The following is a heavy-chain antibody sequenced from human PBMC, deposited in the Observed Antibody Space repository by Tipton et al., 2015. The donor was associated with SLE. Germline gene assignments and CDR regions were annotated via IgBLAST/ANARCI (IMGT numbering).Heavy chain of an antibody. CDR2: ISSSSSYI. CDR1: CGSISSYY. CDR3: ARGDSWSGMDV. Sequence: LSLTCTVSCGSISSYYWRWIRQSPGKGLEWVSSISSSSSYIYYADSVKGRFTISRDNAKNSLYLQMNSLRAEDTAVYYCARGDSWSGMDVWGQGTTVTVSS. D-gene: IGHD1-20*01. J-gene: IGHJ6*02. V-gene: IGHV3-21*03.